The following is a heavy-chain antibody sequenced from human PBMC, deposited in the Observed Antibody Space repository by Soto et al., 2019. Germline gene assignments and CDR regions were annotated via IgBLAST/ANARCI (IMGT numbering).Heavy chain of an antibody. CDR1: GFTFSSYE. D-gene: IGHD6-19*01. J-gene: IGHJ4*02. V-gene: IGHV3-48*03. CDR2: ISSSGSTI. Sequence: EVQLVESGGGLVQPGGSLRLSCAASGFTFSSYEMNWVRQAPGKGLEWVSYISSSGSTIYYADSVKGRFTISRDNAKNSLYLQMNSLRAEDTAVYYWAREGGEGDSSGWYPIFDYWGQGTLVTVSS. CDR3: AREGGEGDSSGWYPIFDY.